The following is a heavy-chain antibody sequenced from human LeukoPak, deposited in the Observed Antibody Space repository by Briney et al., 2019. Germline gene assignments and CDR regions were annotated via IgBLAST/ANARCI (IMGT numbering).Heavy chain of an antibody. V-gene: IGHV3-21*01. CDR1: GFTFNAYA. CDR3: ARDPAVTSYFDY. CDR2: ISTTSGYI. Sequence: GGSLRLSCAASGFTFNAYAMNWVRQAPGKGLEWVSFISTTSGYIYYADSVKGRFTISRDNTKNSLYLQMNSLRAEDTAVYYCARDPAVTSYFDYWGQGTLVTVSS. D-gene: IGHD4-17*01. J-gene: IGHJ4*02.